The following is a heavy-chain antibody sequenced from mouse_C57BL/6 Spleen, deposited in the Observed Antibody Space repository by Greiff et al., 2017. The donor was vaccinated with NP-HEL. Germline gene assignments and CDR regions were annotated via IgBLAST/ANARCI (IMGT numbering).Heavy chain of an antibody. J-gene: IGHJ1*03. CDR2: IDPSDSYT. Sequence: QVQLQQPGAELVMPGASVKLSCKASGYTFTSYWMHWVKQRPGQGLEWIGEIDPSDSYTDYNQKFKGKSTLTVDKSSSTADMQLSSLTSEDSAVYYCARRTYGNYWYFDVWGTGTTVTVSS. CDR1: GYTFTSYW. CDR3: ARRTYGNYWYFDV. V-gene: IGHV1-69*01. D-gene: IGHD2-1*01.